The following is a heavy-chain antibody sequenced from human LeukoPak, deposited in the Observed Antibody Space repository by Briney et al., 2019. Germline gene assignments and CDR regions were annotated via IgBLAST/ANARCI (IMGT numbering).Heavy chain of an antibody. D-gene: IGHD1-1*01. J-gene: IGHJ4*02. CDR1: GFSFSSYW. CDR2: INPDGRSK. V-gene: IGHV3-7*01. CDR3: VTTSRNVPFDY. Sequence: PGGYLRLSCAASGFSFSSYWMFWVRQSPGKGLEWLASINPDGRSKQYVDSVKGRFTISRDNAKNSLYLQMNSLRVDDTAMYYCVTTSRNVPFDYWGQGTLVTVSS.